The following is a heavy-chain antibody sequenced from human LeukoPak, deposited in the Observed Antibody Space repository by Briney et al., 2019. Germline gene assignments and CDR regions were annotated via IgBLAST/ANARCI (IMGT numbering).Heavy chain of an antibody. V-gene: IGHV1-24*01. CDR1: GYTLTELS. CDR3: ATGSYYDILTGYYSPFDY. D-gene: IGHD3-9*01. CDR2: FDPEDGET. Sequence: GASVKVSCKVSGYTLTELSMHWVRQAPGKGLEWMGGFDPEDGETIYAQKFQGRVTMTEDTSTDTAYMELSSLRSEDTAVYYCATGSYYDILTGYYSPFDYWGQGTLVTVSS. J-gene: IGHJ4*02.